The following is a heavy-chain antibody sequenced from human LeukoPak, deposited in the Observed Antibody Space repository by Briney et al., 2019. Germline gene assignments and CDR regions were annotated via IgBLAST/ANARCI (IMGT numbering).Heavy chain of an antibody. CDR1: GGSISSYY. J-gene: IGHJ4*02. D-gene: IGHD3-10*01. V-gene: IGHV4-59*08. CDR2: IYYSGST. Sequence: KPSETLSLTCTVSGGSISSYYWSWIRQPPGKGLEWIGYIYYSGSTNYNPSLKSRVTISVDTSKSQFSLKLSSVNAADTAVYYCARSAKPLWFGELSNWGQGTLVTVSS. CDR3: ARSAKPLWFGELSN.